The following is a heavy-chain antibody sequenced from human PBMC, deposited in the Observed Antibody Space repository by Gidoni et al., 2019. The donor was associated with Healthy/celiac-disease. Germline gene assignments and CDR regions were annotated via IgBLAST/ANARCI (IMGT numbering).Heavy chain of an antibody. Sequence: EVQLLESGGGLVQPGGSLGLDCAASGFTFSSYAMSWVRHAHGKGLEWVSAISGSGGRSYYADAVKGGFTTSRDNSKHTRNLQMTNLRADDRAVYYCARVSRSGWFHLYWGQGTLVTVSS. D-gene: IGHD6-19*01. CDR1: GFTFSSYA. CDR2: ISGSGGRS. CDR3: ARVSRSGWFHLY. V-gene: IGHV3-23*01. J-gene: IGHJ4*02.